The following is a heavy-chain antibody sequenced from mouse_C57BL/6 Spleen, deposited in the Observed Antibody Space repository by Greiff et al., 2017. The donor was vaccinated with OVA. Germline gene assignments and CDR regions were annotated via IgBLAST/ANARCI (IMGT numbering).Heavy chain of an antibody. CDR3: ARGDYYGSSYDYYAMDY. D-gene: IGHD1-1*01. V-gene: IGHV1-61*01. J-gene: IGHJ4*01. CDR2: IYPSDSET. CDR1: GYTFTSYW. Sequence: QVQLQQPGAELVRPGSSVKLSCKASGYTFTSYWMDWVKQRPGQGLEWIGNIYPSDSETHYNQKFKDKATLTVDKSSSTAYMQLSSLTSEDSAVYDCARGDYYGSSYDYYAMDYWGQGTSVTVSS.